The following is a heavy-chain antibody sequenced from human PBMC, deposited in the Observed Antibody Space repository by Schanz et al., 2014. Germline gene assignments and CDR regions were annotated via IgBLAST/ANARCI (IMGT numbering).Heavy chain of an antibody. CDR1: GFIVSSTY. D-gene: IGHD6-19*01. Sequence: EVQLVESGGDLVQPGGSQRLSCAASGFIVSSTYMTWVRQAPGKGLEWVSIIYSGVSTYYADSVKGRFTISRDNSKNTVYLQMNSLRGEDTGMYYCAKDVRPVANTVHFYYMDVWGQGTTVTVSS. V-gene: IGHV3-66*01. J-gene: IGHJ6*02. CDR2: IYSGVST. CDR3: AKDVRPVANTVHFYYMDV.